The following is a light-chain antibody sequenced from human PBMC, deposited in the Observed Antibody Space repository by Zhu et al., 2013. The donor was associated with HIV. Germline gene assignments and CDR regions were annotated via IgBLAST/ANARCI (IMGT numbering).Light chain of an antibody. CDR2: GAS. CDR1: QTVNRGY. Sequence: EIVLTQSPGSLALSPGERATLSCRASQTVNRGYLAWYQQKPGQPPRLLIYGASNRATGIPDRFSGSGSGTLFTLTITGLEPEDFAVYYCQQYGNSPPYTFGQGTKLEI. J-gene: IGKJ2*01. V-gene: IGKV3-20*01. CDR3: QQYGNSPPYT.